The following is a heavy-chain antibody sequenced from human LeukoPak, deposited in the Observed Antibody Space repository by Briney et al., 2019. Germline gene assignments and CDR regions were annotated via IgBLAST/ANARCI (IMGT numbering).Heavy chain of an antibody. D-gene: IGHD3-10*01. J-gene: IGHJ5*02. V-gene: IGHV3-7*01. Sequence: PGGSLRLSCAASGFTFRGYWVNWVRQARGKGLEWVANINQDGSEKYYVDSVKGRFTISRGNSKNTLYLQMNSLRAEDTAVYYCARELSGRFDPWGQGTLVTVSS. CDR3: ARELSGRFDP. CDR1: GFTFRGYW. CDR2: INQDGSEK.